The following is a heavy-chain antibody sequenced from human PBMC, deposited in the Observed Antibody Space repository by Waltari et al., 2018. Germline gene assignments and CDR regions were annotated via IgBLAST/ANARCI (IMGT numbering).Heavy chain of an antibody. J-gene: IGHJ5*02. V-gene: IGHV1-3*04. CDR2: NHTSTADK. D-gene: IGHD6-13*01. CDR3: AREGAAPGKGWGSWFDP. CDR1: GYTFTTYS. Sequence: QVQLVQSGAEVKKPGASVKVSCKASGYTFTTYSIHWVRQAPGQRLEWMAGNHTSTADKKYSQNLAGRVTITRDTSARTAYMELSTLRSEDTAVYFCAREGAAPGKGWGSWFDPWGQGTLVTVSS.